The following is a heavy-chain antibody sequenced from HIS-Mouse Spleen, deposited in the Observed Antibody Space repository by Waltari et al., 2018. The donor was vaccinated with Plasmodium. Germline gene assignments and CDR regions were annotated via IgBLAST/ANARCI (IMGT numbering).Heavy chain of an antibody. CDR3: ARGNSGYSSSWYLFDY. CDR2: IYSGGST. V-gene: IGHV3-53*02. D-gene: IGHD6-13*01. Sequence: EVQLVETGGGLIQPGGSLRLSCAASGFTVSSNYMSWVRQAPGKGLEWVSVIYSGGSTYYADSVKCRFTISRDNSKNTLYLQMNSLRAEDTAVYYCARGNSGYSSSWYLFDYWGQGTLVTVSS. J-gene: IGHJ4*02. CDR1: GFTVSSNY.